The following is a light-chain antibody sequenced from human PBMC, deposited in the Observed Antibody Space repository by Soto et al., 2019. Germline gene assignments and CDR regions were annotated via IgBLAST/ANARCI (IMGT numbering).Light chain of an antibody. Sequence: QSALTQPPSASGSPGQSVTISCTGTSSDVGGYNCVSWYQQHPGKAPKLMIYEVSKRPSGVPDRFSGSKSGNTASLTVSGLQAEDETDYSCSAYVGTNSYVFGTGTKVTV. J-gene: IGLJ1*01. V-gene: IGLV2-8*01. CDR1: SSDVGGYNC. CDR3: SAYVGTNSYV. CDR2: EVS.